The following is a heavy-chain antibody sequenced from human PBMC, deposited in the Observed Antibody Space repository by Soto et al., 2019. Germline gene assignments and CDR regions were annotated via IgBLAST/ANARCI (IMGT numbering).Heavy chain of an antibody. J-gene: IGHJ3*02. D-gene: IGHD6-19*01. CDR2: ISSSSSYT. Sequence: PGGSLRLSCAASGFTFSDYYMSWIRQAPGKGLEWVSYISSSSSYTNYADSVKGRFTISRDNAKNSLYLQMNSLRAEDTAVYYCARSGYSSGLDVFDIWGQGTMVTVSS. V-gene: IGHV3-11*06. CDR1: GFTFSDYY. CDR3: ARSGYSSGLDVFDI.